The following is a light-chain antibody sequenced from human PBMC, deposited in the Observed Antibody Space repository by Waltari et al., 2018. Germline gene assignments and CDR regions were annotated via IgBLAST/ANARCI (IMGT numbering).Light chain of an antibody. Sequence: EIVLTQSPGTASLSPGDRVTLSCRASQSVGSSSLAWYQQKPGQAPRLVIYRASRRATGIPDRFSRSGSGTDFILTISRLEPEDFAVYYCQQHGTLPATFGQGTKVEIK. CDR2: RAS. CDR1: QSVGSSS. CDR3: QQHGTLPAT. J-gene: IGKJ1*01. V-gene: IGKV3-20*01.